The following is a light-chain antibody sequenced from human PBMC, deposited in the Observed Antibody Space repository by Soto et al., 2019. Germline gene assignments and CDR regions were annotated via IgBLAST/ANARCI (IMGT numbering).Light chain of an antibody. CDR3: QQYGRSPIT. J-gene: IGKJ5*01. CDR1: QSVPSSY. Sequence: EIVLTQSPDTLSLSPGERATLSCRASQSVPSSYLAWYQQKLGQAPRLLIYGASIRATGIPDRFSGSGSGADFTLTISTLEPEDFAVYHCQQYGRSPITFGQGTRLEIK. V-gene: IGKV3-20*01. CDR2: GAS.